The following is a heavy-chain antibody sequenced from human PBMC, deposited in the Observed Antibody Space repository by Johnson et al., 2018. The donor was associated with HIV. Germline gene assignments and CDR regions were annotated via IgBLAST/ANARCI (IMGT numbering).Heavy chain of an antibody. V-gene: IGHV3-23*04. Sequence: MLLVESGGGLVKPGGSLRLSCAASGFTFSSYAMSWVRQAPGKGLEWVSAISGSGGSTYYADSVKGRFTISRDNSKNTLYLQMNSLRAEDTAVYYCARDPSPIVGATYAFDIWGQGTMVTVSS. D-gene: IGHD1-26*01. CDR2: ISGSGGST. J-gene: IGHJ3*02. CDR1: GFTFSSYA. CDR3: ARDPSPIVGATYAFDI.